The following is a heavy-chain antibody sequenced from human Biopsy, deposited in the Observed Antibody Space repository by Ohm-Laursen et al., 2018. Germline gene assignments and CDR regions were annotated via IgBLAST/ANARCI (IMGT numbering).Heavy chain of an antibody. D-gene: IGHD5-24*01. J-gene: IGHJ6*02. CDR1: GNTFATYH. Sequence: ASVKVSCKASGNTFATYHIHWVRQAPGQGLEWMGVISPSGATTSFSQKFQVRITMTRDTSTGTVYMDLNSLGSEDTAVYYCARAGVGSDGTDSYYYGMDVWGPGTTVTVSS. CDR3: ARAGVGSDGTDSYYYGMDV. V-gene: IGHV1-46*01. CDR2: ISPSGATT.